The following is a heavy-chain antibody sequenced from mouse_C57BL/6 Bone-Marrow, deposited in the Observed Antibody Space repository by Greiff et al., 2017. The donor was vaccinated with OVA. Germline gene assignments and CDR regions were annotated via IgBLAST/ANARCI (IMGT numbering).Heavy chain of an antibody. CDR2: IYPGGGYT. CDR1: GYTFTNYW. D-gene: IGHD1-1*01. Sequence: QVQLKESGAELVRPGTSVKMSCKASGYTFTNYWIGWAKQRPGQGLEWIGDIYPGGGYTNYNEKFKGKATLTADKSSSTAYMQFSSLTSEDSAIYYCARLGGSTWYFDVWGTGTTVTVSS. CDR3: ARLGGSTWYFDV. V-gene: IGHV1-63*01. J-gene: IGHJ1*03.